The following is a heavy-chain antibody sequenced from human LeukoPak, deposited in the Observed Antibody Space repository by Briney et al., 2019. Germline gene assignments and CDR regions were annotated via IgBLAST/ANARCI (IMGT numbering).Heavy chain of an antibody. V-gene: IGHV3-23*01. J-gene: IGHJ4*02. CDR3: AKAPLLGIVVVTYLDY. Sequence: GGSLRLSCAASGFTFSSYAMSWVRQAPGKGLEWVSAISGSGGSTYYADSVKGRFTISRDNSKNTLYLQMNSLRAEDTAVYYCAKAPLLGIVVVTYLDYWGQGTLVTVSS. CDR1: GFTFSSYA. D-gene: IGHD3-22*01. CDR2: ISGSGGST.